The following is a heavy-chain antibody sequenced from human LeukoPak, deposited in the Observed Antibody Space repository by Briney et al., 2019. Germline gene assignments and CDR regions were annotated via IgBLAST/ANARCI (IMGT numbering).Heavy chain of an antibody. CDR3: ARNFHLWRSFHWFDP. CDR1: GGSISNSSYY. CDR2: IYFTGST. Sequence: SETLSLTCTVSGGSISNSSYYWGWIRQPPGKGLEWIGNIYFTGSTYYNPSLNSRVTISVDRSKNQFSLRLTSVTAADTAIYYCARNFHLWRSFHWFDPWGQGTLVTVSS. D-gene: IGHD1-26*01. J-gene: IGHJ5*02. V-gene: IGHV4-39*07.